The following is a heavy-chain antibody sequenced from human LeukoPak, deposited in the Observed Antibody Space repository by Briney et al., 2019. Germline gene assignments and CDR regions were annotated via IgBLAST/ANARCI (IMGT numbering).Heavy chain of an antibody. Sequence: ASVKVSCKASGYTFTSYGISWVRQAPGQGLEWMGWISAYNGNTNYAQKLQGRVTMTTDTSTSTAYMELRSLRSDDTAVYYCARDGGSAWFGEFYYYYYGTDVWGQGTTVTVSS. V-gene: IGHV1-18*01. CDR1: GYTFTSYG. CDR3: ARDGGSAWFGEFYYYYYGTDV. CDR2: ISAYNGNT. D-gene: IGHD3-10*01. J-gene: IGHJ6*02.